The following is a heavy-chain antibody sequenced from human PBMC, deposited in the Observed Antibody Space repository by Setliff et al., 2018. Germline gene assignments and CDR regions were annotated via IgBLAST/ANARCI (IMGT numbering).Heavy chain of an antibody. CDR2: IIPIFGTA. CDR1: GYTFTSYA. Sequence: SVKVSCKASGYTFTSYAMNWVRQAPGQGLEWMGRIIPIFGTANYAQKFQGRVTITADKSTSTAYMELSSLRSEDTAVYYCARAPSSTVINWFDPWGQGTLVTVSS. J-gene: IGHJ5*02. CDR3: ARAPSSTVINWFDP. D-gene: IGHD3-22*01. V-gene: IGHV1-69*06.